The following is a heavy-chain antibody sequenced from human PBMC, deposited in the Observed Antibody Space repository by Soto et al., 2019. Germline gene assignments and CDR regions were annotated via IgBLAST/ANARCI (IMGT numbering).Heavy chain of an antibody. D-gene: IGHD3-10*01. Sequence: GESLKISCAASGFTFSVYYMTWVRQAPGKGLEWVASIKNDGSEQYYVDSVKGRFTISRDNAKNLLYLQMNSLRAGDTALYFCSRENWFQDYWGQGTLVTVSS. CDR3: SRENWFQDY. J-gene: IGHJ4*02. CDR1: GFTFSVYY. V-gene: IGHV3-7*03. CDR2: IKNDGSEQ.